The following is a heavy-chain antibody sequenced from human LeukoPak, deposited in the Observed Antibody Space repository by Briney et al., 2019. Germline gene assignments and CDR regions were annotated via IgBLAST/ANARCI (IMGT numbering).Heavy chain of an antibody. D-gene: IGHD3-22*01. Sequence: PSETLSLTCAVYGGSFSDYYWSWIRQPPGKGLEWIGEINHSGSTYYSPSLKSRVTISGDTSKSQFSLKLGSVTAADTAVYYCARYYYDSSGYYYLDYWGQGTLVTVSS. J-gene: IGHJ4*02. CDR1: GGSFSDYY. CDR3: ARYYYDSSGYYYLDY. CDR2: INHSGST. V-gene: IGHV4-34*01.